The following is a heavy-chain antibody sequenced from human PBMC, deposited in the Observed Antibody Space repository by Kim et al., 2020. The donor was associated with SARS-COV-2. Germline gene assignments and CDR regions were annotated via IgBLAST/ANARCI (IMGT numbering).Heavy chain of an antibody. CDR2: IYYSGST. CDR1: GGSISSYY. CDR3: ARDLSSGWSFDY. V-gene: IGHV4-59*13. D-gene: IGHD6-19*01. J-gene: IGHJ4*02. Sequence: SETLSLTCTVSGGSISSYYWSWIRQPPGKGLEWIGYIYYSGSTNYNPSLKSRVTISVDTSKNQFSLKLSSVTAADTAVYYCARDLSSGWSFDYWGQGTLVTVSS.